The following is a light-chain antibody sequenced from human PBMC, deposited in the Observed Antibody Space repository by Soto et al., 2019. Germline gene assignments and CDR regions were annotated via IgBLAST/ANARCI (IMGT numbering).Light chain of an antibody. J-gene: IGKJ1*01. Sequence: EIVLTQSPGTLSLSPGERATPSCRARQSVSSSYLAWYQQKPGLAPRLLMYGASSRATGIPDRFIGSGAGTVFTLTISRLEAEDFAVYFCQQYGSSPWTFGQGTKVAIK. V-gene: IGKV3-20*01. CDR1: QSVSSSY. CDR3: QQYGSSPWT. CDR2: GAS.